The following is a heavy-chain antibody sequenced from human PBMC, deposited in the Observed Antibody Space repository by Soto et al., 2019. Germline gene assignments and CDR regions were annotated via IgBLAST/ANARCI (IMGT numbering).Heavy chain of an antibody. Sequence: LRLSCAASGFTFSSYAMSWVRQAPGKGLEWVSAISGSGGSTYYAGSVKGRFTISRDNSKNTLYLQMNSLRAEDTAVYYCAKVTVATPIAPLDYWGQGTLVTVSS. CDR2: ISGSGGST. CDR3: AKVTVATPIAPLDY. J-gene: IGHJ4*02. V-gene: IGHV3-23*01. CDR1: GFTFSSYA. D-gene: IGHD5-12*01.